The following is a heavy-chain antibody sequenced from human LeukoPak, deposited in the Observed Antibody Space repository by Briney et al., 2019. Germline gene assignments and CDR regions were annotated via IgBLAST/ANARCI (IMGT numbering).Heavy chain of an antibody. J-gene: IGHJ4*02. CDR1: GFTFDDYA. Sequence: PGGSLRLSCAASGFTFDDYAMHWVRQAPGKGLEWVSGISWNSGSIGYADSVKGRFTISRDNAKNSLYLQMNSLRAEDTALYYCVKDSLRGSFAVRGVPIDYWGQGTLVTVSS. CDR3: VKDSLRGSFAVRGVPIDY. D-gene: IGHD3-10*01. V-gene: IGHV3-9*01. CDR2: ISWNSGSI.